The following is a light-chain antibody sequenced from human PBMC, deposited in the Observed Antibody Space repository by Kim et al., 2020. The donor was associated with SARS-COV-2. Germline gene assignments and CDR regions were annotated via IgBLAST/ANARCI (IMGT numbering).Light chain of an antibody. Sequence: ASVGDRVAITCRASQTISGYLNWYQQKPGKAPKLLIYAASSLLGGVPSRFSGSGSGTDFTLTISSLQPEDFATYHCQQSYSTPPTFGQGTKVDIK. CDR1: QTISGY. V-gene: IGKV1-39*01. CDR2: AAS. CDR3: QQSYSTPPT. J-gene: IGKJ1*01.